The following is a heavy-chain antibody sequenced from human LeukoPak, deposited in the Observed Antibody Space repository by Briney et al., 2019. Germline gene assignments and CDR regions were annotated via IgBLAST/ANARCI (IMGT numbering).Heavy chain of an antibody. CDR2: IKQDGSEK. J-gene: IGHJ5*02. CDR1: GFTFSSYS. Sequence: SGGSLRLSCAASGFTFSSYSMNWVRQAPGKGLEWVANIKQDGSEKYYVDSVKGRFTISRDNAKNSLYLQMNSLRAEDTAVYYCARAPPPISYDFWSGYVRGTNWFDPWGQGTLVTVSS. CDR3: ARAPPPISYDFWSGYVRGTNWFDP. D-gene: IGHD3-3*01. V-gene: IGHV3-7*01.